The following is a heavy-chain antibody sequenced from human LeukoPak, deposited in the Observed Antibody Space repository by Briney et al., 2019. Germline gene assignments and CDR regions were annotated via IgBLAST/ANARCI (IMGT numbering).Heavy chain of an antibody. V-gene: IGHV4-59*01. J-gene: IGHJ6*02. Sequence: SETLSLTCIVSGGSIGNYYWNWIRQPPGKGLEWIGYTSYSGNTIYNPSLKSRVTISIDPFKNQLSLKVTSVTAADTAVYYCARDHGHFGMDVWGQGTTVTISS. CDR3: ARDHGHFGMDV. CDR1: GGSIGNYY. CDR2: TSYSGNT.